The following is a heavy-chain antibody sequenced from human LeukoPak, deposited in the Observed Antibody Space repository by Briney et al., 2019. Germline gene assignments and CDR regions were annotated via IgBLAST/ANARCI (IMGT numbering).Heavy chain of an antibody. CDR3: ARDGGLGGFCSGGGAYDY. D-gene: IGHD2-15*01. V-gene: IGHV1-2*02. CDR2: INPNSGGT. J-gene: IGHJ4*02. Sequence: ASVKVSCKASGYTFTGYYMHWVRQAPGQGLEWMGWINPNSGGTNYAQKFQGRVTMTRDTSISTAYMELSRLRSDDTAVYYCARDGGLGGFCSGGGAYDYGGRGTLVTVSS. CDR1: GYTFTGYY.